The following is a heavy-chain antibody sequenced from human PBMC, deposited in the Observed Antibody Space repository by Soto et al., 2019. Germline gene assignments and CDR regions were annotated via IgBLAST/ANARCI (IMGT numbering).Heavy chain of an antibody. Sequence: ASVKVSCKASGYTFSAYYTHWVRQAPGQGLEWMGWMNPKSGGTYFAQKFRGRGTLTRDTSISTAYMEVNRLRSDDTAVYYCTRENIDDSDSPYIAFVIWGQGTPITVS. CDR2: MNPKSGGT. J-gene: IGHJ3*02. D-gene: IGHD2-15*01. CDR1: GYTFSAYY. CDR3: TRENIDDSDSPYIAFVI. V-gene: IGHV1-2*02.